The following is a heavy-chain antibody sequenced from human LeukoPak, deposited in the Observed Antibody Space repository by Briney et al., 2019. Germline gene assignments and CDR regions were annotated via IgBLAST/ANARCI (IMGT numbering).Heavy chain of an antibody. D-gene: IGHD3-10*01. V-gene: IGHV3-23*01. CDR2: ISGSGGST. CDR3: ASHQGGSGSYSPLYGMDV. J-gene: IGHJ6*04. Sequence: GGSLRLSCAASGFTFSSYAMSWVRQAPGKGPEWVSAISGSGGSTYYADSVKGRFTISRDNSKNALYLQMNSLRAEDTAVYYCASHQGGSGSYSPLYGMDVWGKGTTVTVSS. CDR1: GFTFSSYA.